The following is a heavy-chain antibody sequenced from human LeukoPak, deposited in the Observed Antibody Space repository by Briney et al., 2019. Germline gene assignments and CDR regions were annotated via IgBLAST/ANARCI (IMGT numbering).Heavy chain of an antibody. J-gene: IGHJ5*02. Sequence: GGSLRLSCAASGFTFSSYGMNWVRQAPGKGLEWVSAISGGGGSTYYADSVKGRFAISRDNSKNTLFLQMNSLRAEDTAVYYCAKGGYCSSTSCYVGWFDPWGQGTLVTVSS. CDR3: AKGGYCSSTSCYVGWFDP. CDR2: ISGGGGST. D-gene: IGHD2-2*01. V-gene: IGHV3-23*01. CDR1: GFTFSSYG.